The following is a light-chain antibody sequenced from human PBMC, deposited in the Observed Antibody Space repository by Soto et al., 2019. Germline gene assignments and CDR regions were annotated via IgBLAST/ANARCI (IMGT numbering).Light chain of an antibody. Sequence: QPALTQPASVSGFPGQSITISCTGTSSDVCGYNYVSWYQHHPGKAPKLMIYDVSNRPSGVSNRFSGSKSGNTASLTISGLQPEDEADYYCSSYTTSNARQIVFGTGTKVTVL. CDR3: SSYTTSNARQIV. J-gene: IGLJ1*01. V-gene: IGLV2-14*03. CDR2: DVS. CDR1: SSDVCGYNY.